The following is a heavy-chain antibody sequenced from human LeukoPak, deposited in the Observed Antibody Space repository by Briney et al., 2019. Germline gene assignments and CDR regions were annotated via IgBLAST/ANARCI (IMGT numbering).Heavy chain of an antibody. CDR2: ISSSSSSHK. Sequence: GGSLRLSCAASGFTFSSYSMNWVRQAPGKGLEWVSSISSSSSSHKYYADSAKGRFTISRDNAKNSLYLQMNSLRAQDTAVYYCTRAPLFGQYQPDHWGQGTLVTVSS. V-gene: IGHV3-21*01. CDR1: GFTFSSYS. D-gene: IGHD2-2*01. CDR3: TRAPLFGQYQPDH. J-gene: IGHJ5*02.